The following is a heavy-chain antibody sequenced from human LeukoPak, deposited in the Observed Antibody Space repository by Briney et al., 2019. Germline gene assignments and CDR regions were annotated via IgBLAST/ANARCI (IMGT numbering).Heavy chain of an antibody. CDR2: ISSSSSYI. Sequence: GGSLRLSCAASGFTFSSYSMNWVRQAPGKGLEWVSSISSSSSYIYYADSVKGRFTISRDNAKNSLYLQMNSLRAEDTAAYYCARDLNEAGPFDYWGQGTLVTVSS. CDR1: GFTFSSYS. V-gene: IGHV3-21*01. CDR3: ARDLNEAGPFDY. J-gene: IGHJ4*02. D-gene: IGHD6-19*01.